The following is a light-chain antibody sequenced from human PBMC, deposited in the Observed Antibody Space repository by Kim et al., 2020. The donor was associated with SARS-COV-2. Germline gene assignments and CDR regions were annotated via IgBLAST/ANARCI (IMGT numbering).Light chain of an antibody. CDR2: DAS. Sequence: LSPGERATRSCRASQSVSNSLAWYQQKPGQAPRLLIYDASNRASGIPARFSGSGSGTDFTLTISSLEPEDFAVYYCQQRSNWPPTFGQGTRLEIK. V-gene: IGKV3-11*01. CDR3: QQRSNWPPT. J-gene: IGKJ5*01. CDR1: QSVSNS.